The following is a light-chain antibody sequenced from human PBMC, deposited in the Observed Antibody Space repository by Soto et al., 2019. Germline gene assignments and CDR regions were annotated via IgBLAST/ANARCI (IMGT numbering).Light chain of an antibody. CDR1: QSVRSY. V-gene: IGKV3-11*01. CDR3: QQRSIWPPT. CDR2: DAS. J-gene: IGKJ1*01. Sequence: EIVLTQSPATLSLSPGERATLSCRASQSVRSYLAWYQQKPGQAPRLLIYDASNRATGIPARFSGSGSGTDFTLSISSLEPEDFAVYYCQQRSIWPPTFGQGTKVEIK.